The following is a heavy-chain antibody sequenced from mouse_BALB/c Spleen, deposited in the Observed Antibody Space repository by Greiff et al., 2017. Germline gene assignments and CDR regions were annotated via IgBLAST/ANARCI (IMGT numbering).Heavy chain of an antibody. D-gene: IGHD2-4*01. CDR2: INPYNGAT. Sequence: VQLQQSGPELVKPGASVKISCKASGYSFTGYYMHWVKQSHVKSLEWIGRINPYNGATSYNQNFKDKASLTVDKSSSTAYMELHSLTSEDSAVYYCARGGPYDYDGSYYWGQGTTLTVSS. CDR1: GYSFTGYY. J-gene: IGHJ2*01. CDR3: ARGGPYDYDGSYY. V-gene: IGHV1-31*01.